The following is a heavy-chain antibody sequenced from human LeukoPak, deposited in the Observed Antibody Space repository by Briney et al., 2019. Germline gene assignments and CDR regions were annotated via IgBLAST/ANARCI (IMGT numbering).Heavy chain of an antibody. J-gene: IGHJ5*02. CDR1: GGSFSGYY. CDR3: ARGREYYDSSGYYSQNWFDP. CDR2: INHGGST. Sequence: SETLSLTCAVYGGSFSGYYWSWIRQPPGKGLEWIGEINHGGSTNYNPSLRSRVTTSIDTSKNQFSLKLSSVTAADTAVYYCARGREYYDSSGYYSQNWFDPWGPGTLVTVSS. D-gene: IGHD3-22*01. V-gene: IGHV4-34*01.